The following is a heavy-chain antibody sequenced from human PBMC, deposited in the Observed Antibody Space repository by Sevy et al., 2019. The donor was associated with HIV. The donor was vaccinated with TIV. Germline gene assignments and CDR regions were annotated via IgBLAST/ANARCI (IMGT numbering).Heavy chain of an antibody. V-gene: IGHV3-30-3*01. CDR3: ARPRANYVDNYFCYAMDV. D-gene: IGHD4-17*01. CDR1: GFAFTNYYA. CDR2: ISFDESDK. Sequence: GGSLRLSCAASGFAFTNYYAMHWVRQAPGKGLEWVALISFDESDKYYADSAKGRFTISTDNFKNTLYLQMNSLTTEDTAAYYCARPRANYVDNYFCYAMDVWGQGTTVTVSS. J-gene: IGHJ6*02.